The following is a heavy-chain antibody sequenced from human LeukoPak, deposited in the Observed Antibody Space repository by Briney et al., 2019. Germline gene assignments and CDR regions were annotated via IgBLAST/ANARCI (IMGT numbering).Heavy chain of an antibody. CDR1: GFTFSSYW. V-gene: IGHV3-74*01. CDR2: INTDGSST. Sequence: GGSLRLSCAASGFTFSSYWMHWVRQAPGKGLVWVSRINTDGSSTSYADSVKGRFTISRDNAKNTLYLQMNSLRAEDTAVYYCARDRMVRGVVDYWGQGTLVTVSS. D-gene: IGHD3-10*01. J-gene: IGHJ4*02. CDR3: ARDRMVRGVVDY.